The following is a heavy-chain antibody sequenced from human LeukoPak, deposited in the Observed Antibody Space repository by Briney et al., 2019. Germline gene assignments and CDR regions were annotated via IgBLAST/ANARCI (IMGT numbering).Heavy chain of an antibody. CDR2: INTNTGNP. CDR1: GYTFTSYA. CDR3: ARDPPEGAAAGQYHIDY. J-gene: IGHJ4*02. D-gene: IGHD6-13*01. V-gene: IGHV7-4-1*02. Sequence: ASVKVSCKASGYTFTSYAMNWVRQAPGQGLEWMGWINTNTGNPTYAQGFTGRFVFSLDTSVSTAYLQISSLKAEDTAVYYCARDPPEGAAAGQYHIDYWGQGTLVTVSS.